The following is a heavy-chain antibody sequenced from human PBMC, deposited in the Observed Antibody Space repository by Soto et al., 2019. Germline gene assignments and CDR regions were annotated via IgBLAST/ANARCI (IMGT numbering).Heavy chain of an antibody. Sequence: ASVKVSCKASGYTFTSYDINWVRQATGQGLEWMGWMNPNSGNTGYAQKFQGRVTMTRNTSISTAYMELSSLRSEDTAVYYCARVVGVLRFLEWLPLTGTDAFDIWGQGTMVTVSS. CDR2: MNPNSGNT. CDR3: ARVVGVLRFLEWLPLTGTDAFDI. D-gene: IGHD3-3*01. CDR1: GYTFTSYD. V-gene: IGHV1-8*01. J-gene: IGHJ3*02.